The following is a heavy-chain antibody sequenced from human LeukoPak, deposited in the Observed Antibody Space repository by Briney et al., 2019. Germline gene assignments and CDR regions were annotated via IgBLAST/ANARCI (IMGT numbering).Heavy chain of an antibody. Sequence: SVKVSCKASGGTFSSYAISWVRQAPGQGLEWMGRIIPILGIANYAQKFQGRVTITADKSTSTAYMELSSLRSEDTAVYYCARGVSQTPYYFDYWGQGTLVTVSS. J-gene: IGHJ4*02. D-gene: IGHD6-13*01. CDR1: GGTFSSYA. CDR3: ARGVSQTPYYFDY. CDR2: IIPILGIA. V-gene: IGHV1-69*04.